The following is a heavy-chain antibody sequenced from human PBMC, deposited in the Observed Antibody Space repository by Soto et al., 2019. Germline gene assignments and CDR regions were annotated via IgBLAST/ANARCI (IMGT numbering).Heavy chain of an antibody. CDR3: ARIPQNYYDSSVYYYFDY. CDR2: IYYSGST. J-gene: IGHJ4*02. V-gene: IGHV4-31*03. Sequence: PSETLSLTCTVSGGSISSGGYYWSWIRQHPGKGLEWIGYIYYSGSTYYNPSLKSRVTISVDTSKNQFSLKLSSVTAADTAVYYCARIPQNYYDSSVYYYFDYWGQGTLVTVSS. CDR1: GGSISSGGYY. D-gene: IGHD3-22*01.